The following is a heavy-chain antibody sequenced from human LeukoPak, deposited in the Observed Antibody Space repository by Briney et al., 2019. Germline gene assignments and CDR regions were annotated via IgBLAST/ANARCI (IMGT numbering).Heavy chain of an antibody. D-gene: IGHD3-16*02. V-gene: IGHV4-34*01. CDR3: ARLGRNRTKNGNYYYMDV. Sequence: SETLSLTCAVYGGSFSGYYWSWIRQPPGEGLEWIGEINHSGSTNYNPSLKSRVTISVDTSKNQFSLKLSSVTAADTAVYYCARLGRNRTKNGNYYYMDVWGKGTTVTISS. CDR1: GGSFSGYY. J-gene: IGHJ6*03. CDR2: INHSGST.